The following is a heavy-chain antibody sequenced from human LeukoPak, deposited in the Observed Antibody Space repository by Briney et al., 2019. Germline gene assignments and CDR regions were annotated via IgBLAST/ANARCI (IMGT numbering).Heavy chain of an antibody. J-gene: IGHJ4*02. D-gene: IGHD3-9*01. Sequence: KPSETLSLTCTVYGGSISSFFWSWIRQPPGKGLEWIGSVHSSGSTKYNPSLKSRLIISVDMSKNQYSLKLRSVSVADTAVYYCARLAPGNYDILTGDPKVVFDYWGQGALVTVSS. CDR3: ARLAPGNYDILTGDPKVVFDY. CDR2: VHSSGST. V-gene: IGHV4-59*01. CDR1: GGSISSFF.